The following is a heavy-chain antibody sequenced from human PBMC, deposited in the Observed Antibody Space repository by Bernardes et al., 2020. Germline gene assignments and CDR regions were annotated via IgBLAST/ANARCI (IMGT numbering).Heavy chain of an antibody. V-gene: IGHV2-5*02. CDR3: AHSVHLGDLWLDS. Sequence: SGPTLVKPTQTLTLTCTFSGFSLYTSGVGVGWIRRPPGKALEWLAVIYWDDDKRYNPSLKSRVTIARDTAKNQVVLTMTNMNSVDTATYYCAHSVHLGDLWLDSWGQRALVTVSS. CDR2: IYWDDDK. J-gene: IGHJ5*01. CDR1: GFSLYTSGVG. D-gene: IGHD3-16*01.